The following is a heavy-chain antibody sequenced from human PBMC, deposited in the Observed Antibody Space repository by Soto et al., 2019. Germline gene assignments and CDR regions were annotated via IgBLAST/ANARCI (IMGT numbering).Heavy chain of an antibody. D-gene: IGHD3-16*01. J-gene: IGHJ6*02. CDR1: GFTFSSYA. CDR3: AKSLSLYYYYGMDV. Sequence: GGSLRLSCAASGFTFSSYAMSWVRQAPGKGLEWVSAISGSGGSTYYADSVKGRFTISRDNSKNTLYLQMNSLRAEDTAVYYCAKSLSLYYYYGMDVWGQGTTVTVSS. V-gene: IGHV3-23*01. CDR2: ISGSGGST.